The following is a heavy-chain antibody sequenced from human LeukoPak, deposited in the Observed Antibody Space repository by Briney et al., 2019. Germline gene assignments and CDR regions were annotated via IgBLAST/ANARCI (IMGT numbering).Heavy chain of an antibody. J-gene: IGHJ4*02. CDR3: AREPPGY. CDR1: GGSVTSGNYY. Sequence: SQTLSLTCTVSGGSVTSGNYYWHWIRQPAGKGLEWIGRIYTNGGASYNPSLKSRVTISIDASKNQFSLKLSSVTAADTAVYYCAREPPGYWGQGILVTVSS. V-gene: IGHV4-61*02. CDR2: IYTNGGA.